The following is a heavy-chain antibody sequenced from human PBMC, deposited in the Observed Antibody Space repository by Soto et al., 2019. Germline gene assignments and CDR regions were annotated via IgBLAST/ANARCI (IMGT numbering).Heavy chain of an antibody. CDR2: ISGSASSI. CDR1: GFNFRSYE. D-gene: IGHD3-10*01. Sequence: EVQLVESGGGLVQPGGSLRLSYAASGFNFRSYEMNWVRQAPGKGLEWVSYISGSASSIYYADSVKGRFTISRDNAKNSLYLQMNSLRAEDTAVYYCTRGRPGGWYFDLWGRGTLVTVSS. CDR3: TRGRPGGWYFDL. J-gene: IGHJ2*01. V-gene: IGHV3-48*03.